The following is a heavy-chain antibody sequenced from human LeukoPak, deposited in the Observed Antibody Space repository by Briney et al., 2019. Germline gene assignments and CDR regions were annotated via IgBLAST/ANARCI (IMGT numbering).Heavy chain of an antibody. CDR1: GYIFTTHG. V-gene: IGHV1-18*01. J-gene: IGHJ5*02. CDR2: ITIYNGNT. CDR3: ARGLRSSWTPSWFDP. D-gene: IGHD6-13*01. Sequence: ASVKVSCTTSGYIFTTHGISWVRLAPGQGLEWMGWITIYNGNTHYAQKFQGRVTLTTDTSTSTAYMELRSLGSDDTAVYYCARGLRSSWTPSWFDPWGQGTQVTVSS.